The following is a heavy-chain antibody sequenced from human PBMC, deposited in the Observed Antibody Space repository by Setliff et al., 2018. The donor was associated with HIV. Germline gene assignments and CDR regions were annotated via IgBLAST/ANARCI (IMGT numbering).Heavy chain of an antibody. V-gene: IGHV4-61*01. CDR1: GGSASSGSYY. Sequence: SETLSLTCTVSGGSASSGSYYWSWIRQPPGKGLEWIGYIYYSGSTKHNPSLKSRVTISLDTSKNQFSLKLTSVTAAGTAVYYCARYSPRGYTLTGPYWGQGTLVTVSS. CDR2: IYYSGST. D-gene: IGHD6-25*01. J-gene: IGHJ4*02. CDR3: ARYSPRGYTLTGPY.